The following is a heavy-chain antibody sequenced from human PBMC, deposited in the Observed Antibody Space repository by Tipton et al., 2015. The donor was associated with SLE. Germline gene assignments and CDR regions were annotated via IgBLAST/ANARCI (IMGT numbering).Heavy chain of an antibody. V-gene: IGHV1-18*01. CDR2: ISAYNGNT. CDR1: GYTFITYD. J-gene: IGHJ4*02. Sequence: QSGAEVKKPGASVRVSCKASGYTFITYDINWVRQAPGQGLEWMGWISAYNGNTNYAQKLQGRVTMTTDTSTSTAYMELRSLRSDDTAVYYCARPSGYTAMAPYYYYFDYWGQGTLVTVSS. D-gene: IGHD5-18*01. CDR3: ARPSGYTAMAPYYYYFDY.